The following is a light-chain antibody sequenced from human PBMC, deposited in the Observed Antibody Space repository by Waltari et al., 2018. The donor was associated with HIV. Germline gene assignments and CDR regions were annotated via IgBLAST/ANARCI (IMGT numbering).Light chain of an antibody. Sequence: SSEVTQAPAVSVALGQTVRITCQGDSLRSYYASWYQQKPGQAPVLVIYGKNNRPSGIPDRFSGSSSGNTASLTITGAQAEDEADYYCNSRDSSGNHVVFGGGTKLIVL. CDR3: NSRDSSGNHVV. CDR2: GKN. CDR1: SLRSYY. V-gene: IGLV3-19*01. J-gene: IGLJ2*01.